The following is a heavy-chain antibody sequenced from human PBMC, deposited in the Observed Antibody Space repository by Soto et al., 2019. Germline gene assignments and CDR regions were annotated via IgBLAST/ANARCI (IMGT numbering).Heavy chain of an antibody. CDR3: ARQWELLDWFDP. Sequence: SETLSLTCTVSGGSISSSSYYWGWIRQPPGKGLEWIGSIYYSGSTYYNPSLKSRVTISVDTSKNQFSLKLSSVTAADTAVYYCARQWELLDWFDPWGQGTRVTVS. CDR2: IYYSGST. CDR1: GGSISSSSYY. V-gene: IGHV4-39*01. D-gene: IGHD1-26*01. J-gene: IGHJ5*02.